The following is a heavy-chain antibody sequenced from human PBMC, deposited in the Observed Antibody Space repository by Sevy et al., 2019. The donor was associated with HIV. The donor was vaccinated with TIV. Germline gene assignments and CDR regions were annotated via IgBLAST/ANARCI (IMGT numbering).Heavy chain of an antibody. Sequence: GGYLRLSCAASGFTFSNYAMNWVRQAPGKGLEWVSAISGSGGTTYDADSVKGRFIVSRDKSQNTLYLQMNSLRAEDTAVYYCAKVLARGVAVAGSAWGMDVWGQGTTVTVSS. D-gene: IGHD6-19*01. CDR2: ISGSGGTT. CDR1: GFTFSNYA. V-gene: IGHV3-23*01. CDR3: AKVLARGVAVAGSAWGMDV. J-gene: IGHJ6*02.